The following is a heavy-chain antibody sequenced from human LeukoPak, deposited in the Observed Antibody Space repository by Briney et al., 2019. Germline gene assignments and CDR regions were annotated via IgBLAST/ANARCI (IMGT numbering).Heavy chain of an antibody. CDR3: AKGLRFLEWLAHYYYMDV. J-gene: IGHJ6*03. Sequence: GGSLRLSCAASGFTFSSYGMHWVRQAPGKGLEWVAVISYDGSNKYYTDSVKGRFTISRDNSKNTLYLQMNSLRAEDTAVYYCAKGLRFLEWLAHYYYMDVWGKGTTVTVSS. V-gene: IGHV3-30*18. D-gene: IGHD3-3*01. CDR1: GFTFSSYG. CDR2: ISYDGSNK.